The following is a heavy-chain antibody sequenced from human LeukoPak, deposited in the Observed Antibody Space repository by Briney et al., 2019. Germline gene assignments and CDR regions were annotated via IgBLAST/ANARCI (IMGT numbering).Heavy chain of an antibody. CDR3: ARVGYCSSTSCPQGSAFDI. CDR1: GGTFSSYA. J-gene: IGHJ3*02. D-gene: IGHD2-2*01. Sequence: GASVKVSCKASGGTFSSYAISWMRQAPGQGLEWMGGIIPIFGTANYAQKFQGRVTITADESTSTAYTELSSLRSEDTAVYYCARVGYCSSTSCPQGSAFDIWGQGTMVTVSS. V-gene: IGHV1-69*13. CDR2: IIPIFGTA.